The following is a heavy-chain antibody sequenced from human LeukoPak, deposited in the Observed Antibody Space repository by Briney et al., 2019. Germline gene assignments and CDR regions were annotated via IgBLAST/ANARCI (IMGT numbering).Heavy chain of an antibody. Sequence: GGSLRLSCEASGFSFSDAWMSWVRQAPGKGLEWVGRIKSKTDGGTTDYGAPVKGRFTISRDDSTSTLYLQMNSLKSEDTAVYYCTTYGSGRKFDYWGQGILVTVSS. CDR1: GFSFSDAW. CDR2: IKSKTDGGTT. J-gene: IGHJ4*02. V-gene: IGHV3-15*01. D-gene: IGHD3-10*01. CDR3: TTYGSGRKFDY.